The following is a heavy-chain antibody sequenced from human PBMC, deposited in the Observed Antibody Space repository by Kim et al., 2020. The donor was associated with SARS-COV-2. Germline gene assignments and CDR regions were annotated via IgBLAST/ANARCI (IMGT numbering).Heavy chain of an antibody. D-gene: IGHD6-19*01. V-gene: IGHV4-61*02. J-gene: IGHJ4*02. CDR2: IYTSGST. CDR1: GGSISSGSYY. CDR3: AGVDEGSGWYSDY. Sequence: SETLSLTCTVSGGSISSGSYYWSWIRQPAGKGLEWIGRIYTSGSTNYNPSLKSRVTISVDTSKNQFSLKLSSVTAADTAVYYCAGVDEGSGWYSDYWGQGTLVTVSS.